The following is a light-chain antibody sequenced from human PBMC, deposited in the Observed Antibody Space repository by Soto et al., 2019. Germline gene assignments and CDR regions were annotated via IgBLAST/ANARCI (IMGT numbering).Light chain of an antibody. J-gene: IGKJ1*01. CDR3: QQYDLYSA. V-gene: IGKV1-5*03. CDR1: QNIKSH. CDR2: TAS. Sequence: DTQMTQSPSTLSASIGDRVTITCRASQNIKSHLAWYQQKPGKAPKLLIYTASTLQSGVPSRFSGSGSGPEFTLTISSLQPDDFATYYCQQYDLYSAFGQGTKVEIK.